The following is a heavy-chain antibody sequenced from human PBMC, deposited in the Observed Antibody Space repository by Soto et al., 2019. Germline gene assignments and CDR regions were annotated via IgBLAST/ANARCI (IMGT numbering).Heavy chain of an antibody. CDR2: ISGSRGYI. J-gene: IGHJ4*02. CDR1: GFIFSDYS. Sequence: EVQLVESGGDLVKPGGSLRLSCAASGFIFSDYSMNWVRQAPGKGLEWVSSISGSRGYIYYGDSVKGRFTISRDNAKNSVVLQMNNLRAEDTAVYYCARDWAAALDYWGPGTLVTVSS. CDR3: ARDWAAALDY. D-gene: IGHD6-13*01. V-gene: IGHV3-21*02.